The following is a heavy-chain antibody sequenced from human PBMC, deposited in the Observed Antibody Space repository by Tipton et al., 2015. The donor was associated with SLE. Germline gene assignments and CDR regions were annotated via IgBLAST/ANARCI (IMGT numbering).Heavy chain of an antibody. Sequence: TLSLTCTVSGGSISSYYWSWIRQHPGKGLEGIGYIYYSGSTYYNPSLKSRVTISVDTSKNKFSLKLSSVTAADTAVYYCARVPFYSNYDMDVWGKGTTVTVSS. CDR2: IYYSGST. D-gene: IGHD4-11*01. CDR3: ARVPFYSNYDMDV. J-gene: IGHJ6*03. V-gene: IGHV4-31*03. CDR1: GGSISSYY.